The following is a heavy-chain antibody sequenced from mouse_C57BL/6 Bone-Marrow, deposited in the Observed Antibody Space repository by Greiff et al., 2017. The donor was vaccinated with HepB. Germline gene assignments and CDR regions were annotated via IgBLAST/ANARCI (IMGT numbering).Heavy chain of an antibody. CDR2: IFPGSGST. Sequence: QVQLQHSGPELVKPGASVKISCKASGYTFTDYYINWVTQRPGQGLEWIGWIFPGSGSTYYNEKFKGKATLTVDKSSSTAYMLLSSLTSEDSAVYFCARGDGSSYGFDYWGQGTTLTVSS. D-gene: IGHD1-1*01. CDR3: ARGDGSSYGFDY. J-gene: IGHJ2*01. CDR1: GYTFTDYY. V-gene: IGHV1-75*01.